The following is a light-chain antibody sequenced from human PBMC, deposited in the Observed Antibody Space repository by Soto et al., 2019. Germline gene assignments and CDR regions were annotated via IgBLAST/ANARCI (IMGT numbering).Light chain of an antibody. Sequence: ETVLTQSPGTLSLSPGERATLSCRATQSVNNDYLAWYQQRPGLAPRLLIFGASGRATGIPDRFSGGGSGTDFTLTISRLEPEDFAIYYCKQYGTSPLTFGGGTKVEIK. J-gene: IGKJ4*01. CDR1: QSVNNDY. CDR3: KQYGTSPLT. V-gene: IGKV3-20*01. CDR2: GAS.